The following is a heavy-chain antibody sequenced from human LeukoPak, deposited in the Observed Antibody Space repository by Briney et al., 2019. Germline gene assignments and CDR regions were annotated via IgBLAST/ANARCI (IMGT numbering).Heavy chain of an antibody. CDR3: ARGPADIVVVPAAHDLYHFDY. D-gene: IGHD2-2*01. CDR2: IIPIFGTA. Sequence: ASVKVSCKASGGTFSSYAISWVRQAPGQGLEWMGGIIPIFGTANYAQKFQGRVTITADKSTSTAYMELSSLRSEDTAVYYCARGPADIVVVPAAHDLYHFDYWGQGTLVTVSS. V-gene: IGHV1-69*06. J-gene: IGHJ4*02. CDR1: GGTFSSYA.